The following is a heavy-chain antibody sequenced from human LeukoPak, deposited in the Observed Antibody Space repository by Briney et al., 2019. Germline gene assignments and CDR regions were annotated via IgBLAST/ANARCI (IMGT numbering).Heavy chain of an antibody. CDR1: GGSFSDYY. J-gene: IGHJ4*02. CDR3: ARTVAGKYYFDY. CDR2: INHSGST. D-gene: IGHD6-19*01. V-gene: IGHV4-34*01. Sequence: SETLSLTCAVYGGSFSDYYWSWIRQPPGKGLEWIGEINHSGSTNYNPSLKSRVTISVDTSKNQFSLKLSSVTAADTAVYYCARTVAGKYYFDYWGQGTLVTVSS.